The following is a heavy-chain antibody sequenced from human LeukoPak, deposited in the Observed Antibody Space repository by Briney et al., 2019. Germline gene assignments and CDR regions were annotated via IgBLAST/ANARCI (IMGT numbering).Heavy chain of an antibody. V-gene: IGHV3-23*01. Sequence: PWGSLRLSCAASGFTFNTHAMSWVRQAPGKGLEWLSGISASGGHTYYADFVEGRFTISRDNSKDTLYLQMIGLRAEDTAVYYCANQPLPAVAGYYYYNMDVWGRGTTVTVSS. CDR3: ANQPLPAVAGYYYYNMDV. CDR1: GFTFNTHA. D-gene: IGHD2-2*01. CDR2: ISASGGHT. J-gene: IGHJ6*02.